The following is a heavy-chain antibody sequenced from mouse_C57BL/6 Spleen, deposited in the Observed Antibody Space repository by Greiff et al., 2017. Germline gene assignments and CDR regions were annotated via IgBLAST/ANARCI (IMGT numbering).Heavy chain of an antibody. J-gene: IGHJ4*01. D-gene: IGHD4-1*01. CDR2: ISGGGGNT. Sequence: EVQGVESGGGLVKPGGSLKLSCAASGFTFSSYTMSWVRQTPEKRLEWVATISGGGGNTYYPDSVKGRFTISRDNAKNTLYLQMSSLRSEDTALYYCARPLTGTYAMDYWGQGTSVTVSS. V-gene: IGHV5-9*01. CDR3: ARPLTGTYAMDY. CDR1: GFTFSSYT.